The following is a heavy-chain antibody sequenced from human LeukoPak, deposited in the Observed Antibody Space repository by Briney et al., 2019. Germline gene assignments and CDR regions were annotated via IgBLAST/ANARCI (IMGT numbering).Heavy chain of an antibody. CDR1: GFTFSSYA. CDR2: ISYDGSNK. J-gene: IGHJ3*02. V-gene: IGHV3-30-3*01. CDR3: ARVGSSWYEPLFHDAFDI. Sequence: PGRSLRLSCAASGFTFSSYAMHWVRQAPGKGLEWVAVISYDGSNKYYADSVKGRFTISRDNSKNTLYLQMNSLRAEDTAAYYCARVGSSWYEPLFHDAFDIWGQGTMVTVSS. D-gene: IGHD6-13*01.